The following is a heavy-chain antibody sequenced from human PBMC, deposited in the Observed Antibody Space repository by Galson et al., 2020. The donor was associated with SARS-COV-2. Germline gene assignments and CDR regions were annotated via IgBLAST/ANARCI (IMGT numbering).Heavy chain of an antibody. CDR2: IKQDGSEK. Sequence: GESLKISCAASGFTFSSYWMSWVRQAPGKGLEWVANIKQDGSEKYYVDSVKGRITISRDNAKNSLYLQMNSLRAEDTAVYYCARDPLSVYSSGWYGMDVWGQGTTVTVSS. V-gene: IGHV3-7*05. CDR3: ARDPLSVYSSGWYGMDV. J-gene: IGHJ6*02. CDR1: GFTFSSYW. D-gene: IGHD6-19*01.